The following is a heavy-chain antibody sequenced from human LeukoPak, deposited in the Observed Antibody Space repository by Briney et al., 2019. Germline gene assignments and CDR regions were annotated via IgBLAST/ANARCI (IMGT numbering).Heavy chain of an antibody. CDR2: IYYSGST. Sequence: SETPSLTCTVSGGSISSYYWSWIRQPPGKGLEWIGYIYYSGSTNYNPSLKSRVTISVDTSKNQFSLKLSSVTAADTAVYYCAGTAPDWFDPWGQGTLVTVSS. CDR3: AGTAPDWFDP. J-gene: IGHJ5*02. CDR1: GGSISSYY. V-gene: IGHV4-59*08.